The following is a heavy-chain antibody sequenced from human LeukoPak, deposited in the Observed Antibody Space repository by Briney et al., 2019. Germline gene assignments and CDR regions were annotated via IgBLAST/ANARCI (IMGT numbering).Heavy chain of an antibody. CDR3: ARALSA. J-gene: IGHJ4*02. D-gene: IGHD3-3*01. CDR1: GFTFDDYT. V-gene: IGHV3-9*01. Sequence: GRSLRLSCAASGFTFDDYTMHWVRQAPGKGLEWVSGISWNSGSIGYADSVKGRFTISRDNAENSLFLQMNSLRAEDTAVYYCARALSAWGQGTLVTVSS. CDR2: ISWNSGSI.